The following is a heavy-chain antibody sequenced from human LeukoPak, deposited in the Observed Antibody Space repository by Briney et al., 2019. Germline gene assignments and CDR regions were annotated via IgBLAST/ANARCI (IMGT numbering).Heavy chain of an antibody. D-gene: IGHD1-26*01. CDR2: IYYSGST. CDR1: GGSISSYY. CDR3: ARGLIVGATDY. J-gene: IGHJ4*02. V-gene: IGHV4-59*01. Sequence: SETLSLTCTVSGGSISSYYWSWIRQPPGKGLEWIGYIYYSGSTNYNPSLKSRVTISVDTSKNQFSLKLSSVTAADTAVYYCARGLIVGATDYWGQGTLATVSS.